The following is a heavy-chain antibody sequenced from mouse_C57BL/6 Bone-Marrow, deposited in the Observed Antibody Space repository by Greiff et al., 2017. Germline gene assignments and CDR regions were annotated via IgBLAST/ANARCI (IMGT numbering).Heavy chain of an antibody. CDR1: GYTFTSYG. CDR2: IYPRSGNT. Sequence: VQLQQSGAELARPGASVKLSCKASGYTFTSYGISWVKQRTGQGLEWIGEIYPRSGNTYYNAEFKGKATLTADKSSSTAYMELRSLTSEDSAVYFCARVPYYYGSTYFDYWGQGTTLTVSS. J-gene: IGHJ2*01. CDR3: ARVPYYYGSTYFDY. D-gene: IGHD1-1*01. V-gene: IGHV1-81*01.